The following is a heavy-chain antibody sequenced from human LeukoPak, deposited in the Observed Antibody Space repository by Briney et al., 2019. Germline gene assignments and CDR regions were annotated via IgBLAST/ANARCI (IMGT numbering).Heavy chain of an antibody. J-gene: IGHJ4*02. CDR3: ARWVKYSSSWYSFDY. CDR1: GGSISSSSYY. Sequence: SETLSLTCTVSGGSISSSSYYWSWIRQHPGKGLEWIGYIYNIGSTYYNPSLKSRVTISVDTSKNQFSLKLSSVTAADTAVYYCARWVKYSSSWYSFDYWGQGTLVTVSS. V-gene: IGHV4-31*03. CDR2: IYNIGST. D-gene: IGHD6-13*01.